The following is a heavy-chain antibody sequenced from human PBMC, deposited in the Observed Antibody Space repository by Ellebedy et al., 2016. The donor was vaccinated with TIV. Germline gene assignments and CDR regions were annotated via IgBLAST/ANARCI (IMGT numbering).Heavy chain of an antibody. Sequence: GESLKISXAASGFTFSSYAMHWVRQAPGKGLEWVAVISYDGSNKYYADSVKGRFTISRDNSKNTLYLQMNSLRAEDTAVYYCARAAHYYGSGSPYYYYGMDVWGQGTTVTVSS. D-gene: IGHD3-10*01. V-gene: IGHV3-30-3*01. CDR1: GFTFSSYA. CDR3: ARAAHYYGSGSPYYYYGMDV. CDR2: ISYDGSNK. J-gene: IGHJ6*02.